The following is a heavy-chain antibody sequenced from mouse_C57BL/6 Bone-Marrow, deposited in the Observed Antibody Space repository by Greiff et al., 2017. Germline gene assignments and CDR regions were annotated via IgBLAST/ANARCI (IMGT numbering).Heavy chain of an antibody. CDR2: IYPRSGNT. V-gene: IGHV1-81*01. J-gene: IGHJ2*01. CDR3: ARWDSIYYYGSSRSWGNY. CDR1: GYTFTRYG. D-gene: IGHD1-1*01. Sequence: QVQLQQSGAELARPGASVKLSCKASGYTFTRYGISWVKQRTGQGLEWIGEIYPRSGNTYYNEKFKGKATLTADKSSSTAYMELRSLTSEDSAVYCCARWDSIYYYGSSRSWGNYWGQGTTLTVSS.